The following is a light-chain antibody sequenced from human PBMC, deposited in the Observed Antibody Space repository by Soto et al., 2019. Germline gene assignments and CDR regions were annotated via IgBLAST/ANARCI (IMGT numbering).Light chain of an antibody. CDR3: SSYTSSSTYV. CDR1: SSDVGGYNY. CDR2: GVS. V-gene: IGLV2-14*01. J-gene: IGLJ1*01. Sequence: QSVLTQPSSVSGSPGQSITISCTVTSSDVGGYNYVSWHQLHPGKAPKLMLYGVSNRPSGVSNSFSGSKSGKTDSMTXXGIQAEDEADYYCSSYTSSSTYVFGTGTKSPY.